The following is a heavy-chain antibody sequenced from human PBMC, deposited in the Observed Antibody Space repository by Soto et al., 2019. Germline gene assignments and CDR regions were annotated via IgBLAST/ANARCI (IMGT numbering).Heavy chain of an antibody. D-gene: IGHD6-19*01. CDR1: GDSVSSNSAA. CDR3: ARDLGYSSGWYGVYFDY. V-gene: IGHV6-1*01. J-gene: IGHJ4*02. CDR2: TYYRSKWYN. Sequence: SQTLSLTCAISGDSVSSNSAAWKWIRHSPSRSREWLGRTYYRSKWYNDYAVSVKSRITINPDTSKNQFSLQLNSVTPEDTAVYYCARDLGYSSGWYGVYFDYWGQGTLATVSS.